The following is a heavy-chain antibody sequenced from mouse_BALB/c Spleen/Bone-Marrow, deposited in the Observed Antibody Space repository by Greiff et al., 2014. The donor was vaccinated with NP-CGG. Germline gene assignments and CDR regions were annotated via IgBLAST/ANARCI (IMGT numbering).Heavy chain of an antibody. J-gene: IGHJ3*01. CDR3: ARALTGTWFAY. Sequence: QVQLKESGPELVKPGASAKISCKASGYTFTRYYIHWVKQRPGQGLEWIGWIYPGNVNTKYNEKFKDKATLTADKSSSTAYMQLSSLTSEDSAVYFCARALTGTWFAYWGQGTLVTVSA. CDR2: IYPGNVNT. V-gene: IGHV1S56*01. D-gene: IGHD4-1*01. CDR1: GYTFTRYY.